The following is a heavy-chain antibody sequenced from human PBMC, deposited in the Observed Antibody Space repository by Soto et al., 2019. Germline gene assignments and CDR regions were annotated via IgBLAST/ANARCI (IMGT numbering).Heavy chain of an antibody. V-gene: IGHV5-51*01. CDR3: ARQRYCSSTSCEPIDYYYGMDV. CDR1: GYSFTSYW. J-gene: IGHJ6*02. D-gene: IGHD2-2*01. CDR2: IYPGDSDT. Sequence: LGESLKISCKGSGYSFTSYWIGWVRQMPGKGLEWMGIIYPGDSDTRYSPSFQGQVTISADKSISTAYLQWSSLKASDTAMYYCARQRYCSSTSCEPIDYYYGMDVWGQGTTVTVSS.